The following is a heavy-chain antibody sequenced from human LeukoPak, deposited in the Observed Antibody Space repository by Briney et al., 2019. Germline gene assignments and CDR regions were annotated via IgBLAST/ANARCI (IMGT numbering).Heavy chain of an antibody. CDR1: GFTFKNSW. CDR3: VRGGWYLYDALDI. Sequence: PGGSLRLSCVASGFTFKNSWMHWVRQVPGKGLVWVSRMDADGSNTHYVDSVKGRFIISRDNAKNTLYLQMNSLRVEDTAVYYCVRGGWYLYDALDIWGQGTLVTVSS. CDR2: MDADGSNT. D-gene: IGHD6-19*01. V-gene: IGHV3-74*01. J-gene: IGHJ3*02.